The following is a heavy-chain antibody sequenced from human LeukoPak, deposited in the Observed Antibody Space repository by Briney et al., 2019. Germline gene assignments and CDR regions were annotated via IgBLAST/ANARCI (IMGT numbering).Heavy chain of an antibody. Sequence: PGGSLRLSCAASGFTFSNAWMSWVRQAPGKGLEWVGRIKSKTDGGTTDYAAPVKTRFTISRDDSRTTVSLQMNSLKTEDAAVYHCTAGTGRSDFDYWGQGTLVTVSS. J-gene: IGHJ4*02. CDR1: GFTFSNAW. CDR3: TAGTGRSDFDY. D-gene: IGHD1-14*01. V-gene: IGHV3-15*01. CDR2: IKSKTDGGTT.